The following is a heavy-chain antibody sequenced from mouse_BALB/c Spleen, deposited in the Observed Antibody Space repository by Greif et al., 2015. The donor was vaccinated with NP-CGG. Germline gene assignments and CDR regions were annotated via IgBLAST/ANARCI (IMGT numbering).Heavy chain of an antibody. J-gene: IGHJ3*01. CDR3: ARGDGYYWFAY. CDR2: IRNKANGYTT. Sequence: EVKLMESGGGLVQPGGSLRLSCATSGFTFTDYYMSWVRQPPGKALEWLGFIRNKANGYTTEYSASVKGRFTISRDNSQSILYLQMNALRAGDSATYYCARGDGYYWFAYWGQGTLVTVSA. V-gene: IGHV7-3*02. CDR1: GFTFTDYY. D-gene: IGHD2-3*01.